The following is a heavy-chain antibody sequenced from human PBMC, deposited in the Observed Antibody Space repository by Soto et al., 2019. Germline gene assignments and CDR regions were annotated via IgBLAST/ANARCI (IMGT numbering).Heavy chain of an antibody. D-gene: IGHD3-3*01. CDR1: GYTFTSYG. J-gene: IGHJ3*02. Sequence: GASVTLSCADSGYTFTSYGIRWVRQDTGQGLEWMGWISAYNGNTNYAQKLQGRVTMTTDTSTSTAYMELRSLRSDDTAVYYCASWGDYDFWSGPGAFDIWGQGTMVTVSS. V-gene: IGHV1-18*01. CDR3: ASWGDYDFWSGPGAFDI. CDR2: ISAYNGNT.